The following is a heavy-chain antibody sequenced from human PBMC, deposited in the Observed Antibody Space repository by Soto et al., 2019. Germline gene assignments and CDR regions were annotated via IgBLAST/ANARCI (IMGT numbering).Heavy chain of an antibody. J-gene: IGHJ4*02. CDR3: ARDLLQYCSSVTCLRGFDY. Sequence: QVQLVQSGAEVKKSGASVKVSCKASGYTFTNYGISWVRQAPGQGLEWMGWISPYNGNTNYAQKLQGRVTMTTDTATSTAYRELRSLRSDDTAVYYCARDLLQYCSSVTCLRGFDYWGQGTLVTVSS. CDR2: ISPYNGNT. V-gene: IGHV1-18*01. CDR1: GYTFTNYG. D-gene: IGHD2-15*01.